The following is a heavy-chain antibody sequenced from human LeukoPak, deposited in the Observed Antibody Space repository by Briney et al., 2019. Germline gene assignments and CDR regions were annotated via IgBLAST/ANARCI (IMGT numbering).Heavy chain of an antibody. Sequence: GRSLRLSCAASGFTFSSYGMHWVRQAPGKGLEWVAVVWYDGSNKYYADSVKGRFTISRDNSKNTLYLQMNSLRAEDTAVYYCAREGYSYGYVWWFDPWGQGTLVTVSS. CDR1: GFTFSSYG. D-gene: IGHD5-18*01. CDR3: AREGYSYGYVWWFDP. CDR2: VWYDGSNK. J-gene: IGHJ5*02. V-gene: IGHV3-33*01.